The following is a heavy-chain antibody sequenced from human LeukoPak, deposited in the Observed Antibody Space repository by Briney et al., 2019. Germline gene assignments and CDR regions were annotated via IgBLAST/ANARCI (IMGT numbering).Heavy chain of an antibody. J-gene: IGHJ4*02. CDR2: IIPIFGTA. V-gene: IGHV1-69*13. Sequence: SVKVSCKASGGTFSSYAISCVRQAPGQGLEWMGGIIPIFGTAHYAQKFQGRVTITADESTSTAYMELSSLRSEDTAVDYCARAYHYYDSSGYYYDYWGQGTLVTVSS. CDR3: ARAYHYYDSSGYYYDY. D-gene: IGHD3-22*01. CDR1: GGTFSSYA.